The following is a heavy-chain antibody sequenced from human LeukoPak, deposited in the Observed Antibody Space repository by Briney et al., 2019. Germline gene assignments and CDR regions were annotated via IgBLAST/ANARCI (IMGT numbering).Heavy chain of an antibody. Sequence: GGSLRLSCAASGFTFSAYSMSWVRQAPGKGLEWVSAIRGSGGDTYYADSVKGRFTMSRDNSKNTLYLQMNSLRAEDTAVYYCAKEASYCTNGVCYSRIFDTWGQGTLVTVSS. V-gene: IGHV3-23*01. CDR3: AKEASYCTNGVCYSRIFDT. J-gene: IGHJ5*02. D-gene: IGHD2-8*01. CDR2: IRGSGGDT. CDR1: GFTFSAYS.